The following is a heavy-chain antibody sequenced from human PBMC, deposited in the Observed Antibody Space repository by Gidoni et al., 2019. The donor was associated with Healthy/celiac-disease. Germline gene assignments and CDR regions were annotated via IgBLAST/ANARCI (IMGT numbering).Heavy chain of an antibody. CDR3: ARANYYGSGSYSDY. V-gene: IGHV1-3*01. CDR2: VNARHGNT. J-gene: IGHJ4*02. Sequence: QVQLAHSGAEAMKPGRPVRVSCKPSGYTFTSYAMHWVRQAPGQRLEWMGWVNARHGNTNYSQKFQGRVTITRDTFASTAYMELSSLRSEDTAVYYCARANYYGSGSYSDYWGQGTLVTVSS. CDR1: GYTFTSYA. D-gene: IGHD3-10*01.